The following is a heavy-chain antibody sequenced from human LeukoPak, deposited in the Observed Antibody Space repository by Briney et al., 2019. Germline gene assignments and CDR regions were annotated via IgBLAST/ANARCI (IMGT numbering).Heavy chain of an antibody. D-gene: IGHD6-13*01. CDR3: ARGSGSPRIAAAGTDFDY. V-gene: IGHV4-34*01. CDR1: GGSFSGYY. CDR2: INHSGST. J-gene: IGHJ4*02. Sequence: SETLSLTCAVYGGSFSGYYWSWIRQPPGKGLEWIGEINHSGSTNHNPSLKSRVTISVDTSKNQFSLKLSSVTAADTAVYYCARGSGSPRIAAAGTDFDYWGQGTLVTVSS.